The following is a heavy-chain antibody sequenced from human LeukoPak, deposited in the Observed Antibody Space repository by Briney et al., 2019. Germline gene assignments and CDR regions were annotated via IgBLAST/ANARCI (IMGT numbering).Heavy chain of an antibody. D-gene: IGHD3-10*01. CDR2: ISGSGGST. V-gene: IGHV3-23*01. J-gene: IGHJ4*02. CDR1: GFTFSRYA. CDR3: AFFPVWFGELSIDY. Sequence: PGGSLRLSCAASGFTFSRYAMTWVRQAPGKGLYWVSAISGSGGSTYYADSVKGRFTISRDNSKNTLYLQMNSLRAEDTAVYYCAFFPVWFGELSIDYWGQGTLVTVSS.